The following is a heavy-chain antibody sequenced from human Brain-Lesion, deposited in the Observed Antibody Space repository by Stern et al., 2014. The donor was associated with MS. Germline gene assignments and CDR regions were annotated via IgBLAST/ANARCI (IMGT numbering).Heavy chain of an antibody. Sequence: VQLVESGPGLVKPSETLSLTCTVAGGSVSSTSYAWAWIRQPPGKGLEWIGTIYYSGNTYYSPSLKSRLTISLDTSKNRFSLTLRSVTAADTAVYYCAGEEDIRYCSGGSCTGNWFDPWGQGTLVTVSS. J-gene: IGHJ5*02. D-gene: IGHD2-15*01. CDR3: AGEEDIRYCSGGSCTGNWFDP. V-gene: IGHV4-39*01. CDR2: IYYSGNT. CDR1: GGSVSSTSYA.